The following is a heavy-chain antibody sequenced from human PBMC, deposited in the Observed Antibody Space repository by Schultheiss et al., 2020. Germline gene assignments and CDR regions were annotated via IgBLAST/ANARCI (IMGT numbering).Heavy chain of an antibody. V-gene: IGHV3-11*01. CDR2: ISSSGSTI. Sequence: GGSLRLSCAASGFTFSDYYMSWIRQAPGKGLELVSYISSSGSTIYYADSVKGRFTISRDNAKNSLYLQMNSLRAEDTAVYYCAKLGSSSWYDYYYYGMDVWGQGTTVTVSS. CDR1: GFTFSDYY. J-gene: IGHJ6*02. CDR3: AKLGSSSWYDYYYYGMDV. D-gene: IGHD6-13*01.